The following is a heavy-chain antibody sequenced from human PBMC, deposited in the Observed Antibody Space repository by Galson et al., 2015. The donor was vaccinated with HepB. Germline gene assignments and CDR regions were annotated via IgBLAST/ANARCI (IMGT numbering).Heavy chain of an antibody. J-gene: IGHJ3*02. CDR3: ARGGGGGYDSDAFDI. CDR1: GFTFSNCS. D-gene: IGHD5-12*01. CDR2: ISSSSSTI. V-gene: IGHV3-48*01. Sequence: SLRLSCAASGFTFSNCSMIWVRQAPGKGLEWVSYISSSSSTIYYADSVKGRFTISRDNSKNTLYLQMNSLRAEDTAVYYCARGGGGGYDSDAFDIWGQGTMVTVSS.